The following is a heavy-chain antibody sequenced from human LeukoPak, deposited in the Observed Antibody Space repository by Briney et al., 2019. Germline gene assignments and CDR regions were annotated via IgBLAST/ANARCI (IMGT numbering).Heavy chain of an antibody. CDR2: INPNSGGT. D-gene: IGHD5-18*01. J-gene: IGHJ5*02. Sequence: ASVKVSCKASGYTFTGYYIHWVRQAPGQGLEWMGWINPNSGGTNYAQKFQGRVTMTRDTSISTAYMELSRLRSDDTAVYYCARDPGYSYGPAYNWFDPWGQGTLVTVSS. CDR1: GYTFTGYY. CDR3: ARDPGYSYGPAYNWFDP. V-gene: IGHV1-2*02.